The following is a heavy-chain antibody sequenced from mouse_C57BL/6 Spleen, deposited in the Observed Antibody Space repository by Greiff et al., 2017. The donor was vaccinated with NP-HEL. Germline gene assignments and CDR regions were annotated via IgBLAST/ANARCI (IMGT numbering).Heavy chain of an antibody. V-gene: IGHV1-72*01. CDR1: GYTFTSYW. CDR2: IAPNSGGT. J-gene: IGHJ4*01. CDR3: ARGVGYYERAMYY. D-gene: IGHD1-1*01. Sequence: QVQLQQPGAELVKPGASVKLSCKASGYTFTSYWMHWVKQRHGRGLEWIGRIAPNSGGTKYNEKFKSKATLTVDKPSSTAYMQLSSLTSEDSAVYYCARGVGYYERAMYYWGQGTSVTVSS.